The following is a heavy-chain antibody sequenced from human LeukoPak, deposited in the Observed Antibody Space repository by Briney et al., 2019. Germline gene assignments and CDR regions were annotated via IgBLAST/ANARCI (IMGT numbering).Heavy chain of an antibody. J-gene: IGHJ4*02. CDR1: GYNFIDYY. CDR2: INPKTDDK. Sequence: ASVKVSCKASGYNFIDYYLHWVRQAPGQGLEWMGWINPKTDDKKYAEKFQGRVTMTRDTSISTAYMELRSLTSDDTAVYYCARDTCSSARCPFDYWGQGTLVTVSS. D-gene: IGHD2-2*01. CDR3: ARDTCSSARCPFDY. V-gene: IGHV1-2*02.